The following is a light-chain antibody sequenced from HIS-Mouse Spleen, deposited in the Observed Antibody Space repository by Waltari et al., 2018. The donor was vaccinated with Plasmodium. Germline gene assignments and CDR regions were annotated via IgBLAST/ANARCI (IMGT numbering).Light chain of an antibody. V-gene: IGLV2-11*01. CDR1: SSAVGGYNY. Sequence: QSALTQPRSVSGSPVQSVTISCSGPSSAVGGYNYVSWYHQHPGKAPKLRIYDVSKRPSGVPDRFSGSKSGNTASLTISGLQAEDEADYYCCSYAGSYTYVFGTGTKVTVL. CDR3: CSYAGSYTYV. J-gene: IGLJ1*01. CDR2: DVS.